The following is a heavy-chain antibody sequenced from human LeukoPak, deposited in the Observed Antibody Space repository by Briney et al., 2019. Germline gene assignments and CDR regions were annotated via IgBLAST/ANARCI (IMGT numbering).Heavy chain of an antibody. Sequence: GGSLRLSCAASGFTFSSYAMSWVRQAPGKGLEWVSAISGSGGSTYYADSVKGRFTISRDNSKNTLYLQMNSLRAEDTAVYYCANLYGSGSYYNWFDYWGQGTLVTVSS. CDR2: ISGSGGST. V-gene: IGHV3-23*01. D-gene: IGHD3-10*01. CDR1: GFTFSSYA. J-gene: IGHJ4*02. CDR3: ANLYGSGSYYNWFDY.